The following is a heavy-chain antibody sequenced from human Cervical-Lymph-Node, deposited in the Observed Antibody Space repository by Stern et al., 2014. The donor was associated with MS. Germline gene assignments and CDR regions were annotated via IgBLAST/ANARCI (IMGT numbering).Heavy chain of an antibody. V-gene: IGHV3-9*01. CDR3: AKDRGGRIWGSYRDFFDD. CDR2: ISWAGANL. D-gene: IGHD3-16*02. Sequence: EVQLEESGGDLAQPGRSLRLSCVGSGFSFRDFAMHWVRQAPGKGLEWVSGISWAGANLGYGESVKGRFTISRDNAKNSLFLLMNSLITEDTAFYYCAKDRGGRIWGSYRDFFDDWGQGTLVTVSS. J-gene: IGHJ4*02. CDR1: GFSFRDFA.